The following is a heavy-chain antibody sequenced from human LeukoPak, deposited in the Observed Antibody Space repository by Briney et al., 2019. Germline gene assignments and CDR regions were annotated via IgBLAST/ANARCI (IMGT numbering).Heavy chain of an antibody. CDR3: ARDLGISGWYAPPLGYFDY. Sequence: VASVKVSCKASGYTLTGYCMHWVRQAPGQGLEWLGWINTKSGATNYAQNFQGRVTMTRDTSMSTTYMEPKRLRSDDTAVYYCARDLGISGWYAPPLGYFDYWGQGTLLTVSS. V-gene: IGHV1-2*02. J-gene: IGHJ4*02. CDR1: GYTLTGYC. CDR2: INTKSGAT. D-gene: IGHD6-19*01.